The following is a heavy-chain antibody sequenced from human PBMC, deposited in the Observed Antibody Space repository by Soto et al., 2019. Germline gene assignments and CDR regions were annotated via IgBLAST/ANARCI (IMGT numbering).Heavy chain of an antibody. J-gene: IGHJ4*02. V-gene: IGHV3-23*01. CDR1: GFTFSSYA. CDR3: ARLWGSVWSERAHFDY. D-gene: IGHD1-1*01. CDR2: VSGSGSST. Sequence: EVQLLESGGGLVQPGGSLRLSCTASGFTFSSYAMGWVRQAPGKGLEWVSSVSGSGSSTYSADSVKGRFTISRDSSKSSLYLQMNSLGAEDTAIYYCARLWGSVWSERAHFDYWGQGTLVTVSS.